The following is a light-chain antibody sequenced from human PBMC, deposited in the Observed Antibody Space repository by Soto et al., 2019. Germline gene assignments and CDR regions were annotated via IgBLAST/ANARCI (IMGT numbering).Light chain of an antibody. Sequence: EIVLTQSPGTLSLSPGERATLSCRASQSVSNNYLAWYQQKPGQAPRLLIYGASNRATGIPDRFSGSGSGTDFTLTISRLEPEDFAVYYCQQYTDWPLTFGQGTKVDIK. CDR2: GAS. J-gene: IGKJ1*01. CDR1: QSVSNNY. V-gene: IGKV3-20*01. CDR3: QQYTDWPLT.